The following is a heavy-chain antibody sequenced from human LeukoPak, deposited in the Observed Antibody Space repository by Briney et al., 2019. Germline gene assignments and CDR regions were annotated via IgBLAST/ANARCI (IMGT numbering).Heavy chain of an antibody. CDR2: INPFSGNT. Sequence: ASVKVSCKTSGYSFISYGVNWVRQAPGQGLEWMGWINPFSGNTNSAQKLQGRVTLTADTSTATAYMELRNLRSDDTAAYYCAREPTEWEVFRYFDYWGQGTLVTVSS. J-gene: IGHJ4*02. D-gene: IGHD3-10*01. CDR1: GYSFISYG. CDR3: AREPTEWEVFRYFDY. V-gene: IGHV1-18*01.